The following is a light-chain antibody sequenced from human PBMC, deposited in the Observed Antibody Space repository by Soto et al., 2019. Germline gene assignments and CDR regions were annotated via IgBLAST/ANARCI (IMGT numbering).Light chain of an antibody. Sequence: DIQMTQTQSSLSASVGDTVTITCQASQDINIYLNWYQQKPGKAPKLLIYDTSNLETGVPSRFSGSGSGTDFTFTISSLQPEDIATYYCQQYDNLPALTFGGGTKVEIK. CDR1: QDINIY. J-gene: IGKJ4*01. CDR2: DTS. V-gene: IGKV1-33*01. CDR3: QQYDNLPALT.